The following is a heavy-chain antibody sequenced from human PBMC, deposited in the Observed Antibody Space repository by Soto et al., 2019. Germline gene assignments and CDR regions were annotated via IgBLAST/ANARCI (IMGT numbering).Heavy chain of an antibody. Sequence: GXSPSLSYSGSEFPFSDYWMHWVRPVLGRGLTWVSRISDDGSTATYADSVKGRFVISRDNAKNSLYLEMNTLRADDSGLDYCARGPRVSSTGTGAHWGRGTLVTVS. CDR3: ARGPRVSSTGTGAH. CDR2: ISDDGSTA. D-gene: IGHD1-1*01. V-gene: IGHV3-74*01. J-gene: IGHJ4*02. CDR1: EFPFSDYW.